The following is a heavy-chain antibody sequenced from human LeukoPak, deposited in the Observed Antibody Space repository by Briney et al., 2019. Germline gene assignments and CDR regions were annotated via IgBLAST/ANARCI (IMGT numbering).Heavy chain of an antibody. V-gene: IGHV3-23*01. D-gene: IGHD3-3*01. CDR1: GFTFSSYA. CDR3: AKGSLRFPGATSDY. J-gene: IGHJ4*02. CDR2: ISGSGGST. Sequence: PGGSLRLSCAASGFTFSSYAISWVRQAPGKGLEWVSAISGSGGSTYYADSVKGRFTISRDNSKSTLYLQMNSLRAEDTAVYYCAKGSLRFPGATSDYWGQGTLVTVSS.